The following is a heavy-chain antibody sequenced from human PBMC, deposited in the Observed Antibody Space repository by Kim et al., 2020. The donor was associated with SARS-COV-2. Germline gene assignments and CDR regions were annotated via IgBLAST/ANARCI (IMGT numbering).Heavy chain of an antibody. CDR3: ARGKTQHFDY. V-gene: IGHV3-74*01. J-gene: IGHJ4*02. D-gene: IGHD1-1*01. CDR2: GWT. Sequence: GWTAYGESVKGRFTSSRDNATNTLYLQMNRLRADDTAVYYWARGKTQHFDYWGQGTLVTVSA.